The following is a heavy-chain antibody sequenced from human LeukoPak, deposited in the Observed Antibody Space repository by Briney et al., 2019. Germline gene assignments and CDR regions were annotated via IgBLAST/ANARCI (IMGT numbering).Heavy chain of an antibody. CDR1: GFTFSSYG. Sequence: GGSLRLSCAASGFTFSSYGMSWVRQAPGKGLEWVSAISGSGGFTYYADSVKGRFTISRDNSKNTLYLQMNSLRAEDTAVYYCAKQGPGIAAAGSPNWFDPWGQGTLVTVSS. D-gene: IGHD6-13*01. J-gene: IGHJ5*02. CDR2: ISGSGGFT. V-gene: IGHV3-23*01. CDR3: AKQGPGIAAAGSPNWFDP.